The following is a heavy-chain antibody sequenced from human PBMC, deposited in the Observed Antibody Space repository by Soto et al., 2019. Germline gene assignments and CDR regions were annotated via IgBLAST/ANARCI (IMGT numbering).Heavy chain of an antibody. Sequence: GGSLRLSCAVSGFTFSNAWMTWVRQAPGKGLEWVGRIKSKTDGVTTDYAAPVKGRFTISRDDSKNTLYLQMNSLKTEDTAMYYCTTRYCTSTSCRDPYYFYGMNVWGQGTTVTVS. V-gene: IGHV3-15*01. J-gene: IGHJ6*02. CDR2: IKSKTDGVTT. CDR3: TTRYCTSTSCRDPYYFYGMNV. CDR1: GFTFSNAW. D-gene: IGHD2-2*01.